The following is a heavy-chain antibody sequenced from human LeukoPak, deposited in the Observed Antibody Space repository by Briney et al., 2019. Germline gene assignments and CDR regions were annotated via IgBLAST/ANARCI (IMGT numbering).Heavy chain of an antibody. V-gene: IGHV3-9*01. Sequence: PGGSLRLSCAASGFTFYDYAMHWVRHAPGKGLEWVSGISWNSGSIGYADSVKGRFTISRDNAKNSLYLQMNSLRAEDTALYYCAKDQADYYDSSGPKGAFDIWGQGTMVTVSS. CDR3: AKDQADYYDSSGPKGAFDI. D-gene: IGHD3-22*01. J-gene: IGHJ3*02. CDR2: ISWNSGSI. CDR1: GFTFYDYA.